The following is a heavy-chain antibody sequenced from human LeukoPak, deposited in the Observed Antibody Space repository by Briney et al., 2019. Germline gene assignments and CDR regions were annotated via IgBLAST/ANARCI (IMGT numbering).Heavy chain of an antibody. CDR1: GFTFSSYA. V-gene: IGHV3-23*01. CDR3: EGPGYSSSRGPPYFDY. D-gene: IGHD6-13*01. CDR2: ISGSGGST. Sequence: GGSLRLSCATSGFTFSSYAMHWVRQAPGKGLEWVSAISGSGGSTYYADSVKGRFTISRDNSKNTLYLQMNSLRAEDTAVYYCEGPGYSSSRGPPYFDYWGQGTLVTVSS. J-gene: IGHJ4*02.